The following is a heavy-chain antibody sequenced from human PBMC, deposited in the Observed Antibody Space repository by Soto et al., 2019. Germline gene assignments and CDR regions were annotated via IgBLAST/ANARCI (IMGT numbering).Heavy chain of an antibody. V-gene: IGHV3-30*18. J-gene: IGHJ4*02. CDR2: ISYDGSNK. D-gene: IGHD3-22*01. CDR1: GFTFSSYG. CDR3: AKVVSSGYYYFDY. Sequence: GSLRLSCAASGFTFSSYGMHWVRQAPGKGLEWVAVISYDGSNKYYADSVKGRFTISRDNSKNTLYLQMNSLRAEDTAVYYCAKVVSSGYYYFDYWGQGTLVTVSS.